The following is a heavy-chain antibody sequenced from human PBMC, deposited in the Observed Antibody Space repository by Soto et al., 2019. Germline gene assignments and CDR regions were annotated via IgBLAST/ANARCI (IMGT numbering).Heavy chain of an antibody. D-gene: IGHD3-16*01. CDR1: TFISYS. J-gene: IGHJ6*02. CDR2: ISTSITTI. V-gene: IGHV3-48*02. CDR3: ARDGNTKFWDYGMDV. Sequence: TFISYSMKWVRQALGKGLEWVSIISTSITTIYYADSVKGRFTISRDNAKNSLYLQMNSLRDEDTAVYYCARDGNTKFWDYGMDVWGQGTTVTVSS.